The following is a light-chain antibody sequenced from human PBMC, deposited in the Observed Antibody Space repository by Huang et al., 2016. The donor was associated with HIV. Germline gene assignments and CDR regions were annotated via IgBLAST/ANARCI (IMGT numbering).Light chain of an antibody. CDR3: MQGTHWPL. CDR1: QSLVHSDGNTY. Sequence: DVVMTQSPLSLPVTLGQPASISCRSSQSLVHSDGNTYLNWFQQRPGQSPRRLIYKVSNRDSGVPDRFSGSGAGTDFTLKISRVEADDVGVYYCMQGTHWPLFGQGTKLEIK. CDR2: KVS. J-gene: IGKJ2*01. V-gene: IGKV2-30*02.